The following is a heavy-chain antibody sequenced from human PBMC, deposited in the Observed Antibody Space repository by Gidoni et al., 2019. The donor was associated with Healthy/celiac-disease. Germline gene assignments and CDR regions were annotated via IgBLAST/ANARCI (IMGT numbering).Heavy chain of an antibody. J-gene: IGHJ4*02. D-gene: IGHD4-17*01. CDR1: GGSISSGGYN. Sequence: QVQLQESGPGLVKPSQTLSLTCTVSGGSISSGGYNWSWIRQHPGKGLEWIGYIYYSGSTYYNPSLKSRVTISVDTSKNQFSLKLSSVTAADTAVYYCARDRRDTVTGYYFDYWGQGTLVTVSS. CDR2: IYYSGST. CDR3: ARDRRDTVTGYYFDY. V-gene: IGHV4-31*03.